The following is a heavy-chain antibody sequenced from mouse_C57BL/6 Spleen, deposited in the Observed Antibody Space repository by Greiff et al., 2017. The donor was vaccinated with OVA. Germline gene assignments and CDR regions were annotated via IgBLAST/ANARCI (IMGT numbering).Heavy chain of an antibody. CDR3: ARAYYYGSSSYFDV. CDR1: GFTFSDYG. V-gene: IGHV5-17*01. J-gene: IGHJ1*03. D-gene: IGHD1-1*01. Sequence: EVQLVESGGGLVKPGGSLKLSCAASGFTFSDYGMHWVRQAPEKGLEWVAYISSGSSTIYYADTVKGRFTISRDNAKNTLFLQMTSLRSEDTAMYYCARAYYYGSSSYFDVWGTGTTVTVSS. CDR2: ISSGSSTI.